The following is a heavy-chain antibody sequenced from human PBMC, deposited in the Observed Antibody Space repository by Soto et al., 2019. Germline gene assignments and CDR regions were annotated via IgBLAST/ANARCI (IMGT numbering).Heavy chain of an antibody. CDR1: GFTVSSNY. J-gene: IGHJ5*02. Sequence: EVQLVESGGGLVQPGGSLRLSCAASGFTVSSNYMSWVRQAPGKGLEWVSVIYSGGSTYYADSVKGRFTISRDNSKNTLYLEMNSLSAEDTAVYYCARDDAQHDYGAKWWFGPWGQGTLVTFAS. CDR2: IYSGGST. D-gene: IGHD4-17*01. V-gene: IGHV3-66*01. CDR3: ARDDAQHDYGAKWWFGP.